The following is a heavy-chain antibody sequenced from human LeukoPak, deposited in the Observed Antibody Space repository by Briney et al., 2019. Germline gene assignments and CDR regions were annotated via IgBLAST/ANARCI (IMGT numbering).Heavy chain of an antibody. J-gene: IGHJ6*03. V-gene: IGHV4-39*01. Sequence: SETLSLTCSVSGDSISSSNYYWGWIRQSPGKGLEWIGTIYYSGSTYYNPSLKSRVTVSLDTSNNQFSLKLRSLTAADTAVYSCARHLLPYFYYYMDVWGKGTTVTISS. D-gene: IGHD5-18*01. CDR1: GDSISSSNYY. CDR3: ARHLLPYFYYYMDV. CDR2: IYYSGST.